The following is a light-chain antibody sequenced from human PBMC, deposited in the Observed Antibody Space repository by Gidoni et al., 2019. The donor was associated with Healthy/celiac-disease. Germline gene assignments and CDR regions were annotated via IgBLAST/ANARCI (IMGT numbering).Light chain of an antibody. CDR1: QGISSY. V-gene: IGKV1-27*01. Sequence: DIHLTPSPSSLSAAVVDRVTITCRVSQGISSYLHWYRQKPGKVPKLLIYSASTLQAGVPSRLSGSGAGTDVTRTISSRQPEDVATYYGQRTYNAHRGTFGQXTRLEIK. J-gene: IGKJ5*01. CDR3: QRTYNAHRGT. CDR2: SAS.